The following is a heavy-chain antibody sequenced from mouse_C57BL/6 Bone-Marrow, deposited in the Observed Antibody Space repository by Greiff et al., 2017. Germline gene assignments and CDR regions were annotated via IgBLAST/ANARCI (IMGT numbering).Heavy chain of an antibody. CDR3: AREGLYDYPDY. Sequence: VQLQQSGAELVRPGASVKLSCTASGFNIKDDYMHWVKQRPEQGLEWIGWIDPENGDTEYASKFQGKATITADTSSSTAYMQLSSLTSEDSAVYYCAREGLYDYPDYWGQGTTLTVSS. V-gene: IGHV14-4*01. D-gene: IGHD2-4*01. CDR1: GFNIKDDY. CDR2: IDPENGDT. J-gene: IGHJ2*01.